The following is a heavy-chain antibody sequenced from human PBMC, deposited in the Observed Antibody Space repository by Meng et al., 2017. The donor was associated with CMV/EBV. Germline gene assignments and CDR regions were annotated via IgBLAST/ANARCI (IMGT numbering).Heavy chain of an antibody. J-gene: IGHJ5*02. CDR2: IYHSGST. D-gene: IGHD2-2*01. V-gene: IGHV4-4*02. Sequence: SISSINWWRWVHQPPGKGLEWIGEIYHSGSTNYNPSLKSRVTISVDKSKNQFSLKLSSVTAADTAVYYCARLGCSSTSCSRGWLDPWGQGTLVTVSS. CDR1: SISSINW. CDR3: ARLGCSSTSCSRGWLDP.